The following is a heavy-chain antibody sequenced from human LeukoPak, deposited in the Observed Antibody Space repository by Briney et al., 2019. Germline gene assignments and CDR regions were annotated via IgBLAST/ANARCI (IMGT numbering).Heavy chain of an antibody. Sequence: GGSLRLSCAASGFTFSSYEMTWVRQAPGKGLEWFSNNSSSDTTIHYADSVKGRFTISRDNARNSLYLQMNSLRAEDTAVYYCARSRRDNYYYYYGMDVWGQGTTVTVSS. D-gene: IGHD5-24*01. J-gene: IGHJ6*02. CDR2: NSSSDTTI. CDR1: GFTFSSYE. CDR3: ARSRRDNYYYYYGMDV. V-gene: IGHV3-48*03.